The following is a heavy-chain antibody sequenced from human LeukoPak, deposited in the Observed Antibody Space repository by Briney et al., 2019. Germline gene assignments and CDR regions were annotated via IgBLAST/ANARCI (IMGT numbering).Heavy chain of an antibody. Sequence: PGGSLRLSCAASGFTVSSNYMIWVRQAPGKGLECVANIKQDGIEKYYLDSVKGRFTISRDNAKNSVYLQMNSLRVEDTAVYYCARDRGFEYSDTGSFDYWGQGTLVTVSS. CDR1: GFTVSSNY. J-gene: IGHJ4*02. CDR3: ARDRGFEYSDTGSFDY. CDR2: IKQDGIEK. D-gene: IGHD6-6*01. V-gene: IGHV3-7*01.